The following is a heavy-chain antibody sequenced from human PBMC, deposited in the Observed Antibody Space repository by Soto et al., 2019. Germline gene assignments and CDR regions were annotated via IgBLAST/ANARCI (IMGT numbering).Heavy chain of an antibody. CDR1: GFTFASCA. CDR3: AAGYSGYDYVFRYYYYYMDV. Sequence: GASVKVSCKASGFTFASCAMRWVRQARGQRLEWIGWIVVGSGNTNYAQKFQERVTITRDMSTSTAYMELSSLRSEDTAVYYCAAGYSGYDYVFRYYYYYMDVWGKGTTVTVSS. D-gene: IGHD5-12*01. CDR2: IVVGSGNT. J-gene: IGHJ6*03. V-gene: IGHV1-58*02.